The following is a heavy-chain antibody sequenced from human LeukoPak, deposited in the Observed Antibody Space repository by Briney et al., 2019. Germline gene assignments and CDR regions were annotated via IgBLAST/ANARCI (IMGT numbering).Heavy chain of an antibody. D-gene: IGHD3-9*01. CDR3: APLTGYLILDY. Sequence: GGSLRLSGAASGITFNSYAMSWVRQAPGKGLEWVSGISGRGGSTYYADSVKGRFTISRDNSKNTVYLQMNSLSAEDTAIYYCAPLTGYLILDYWGPGTLVTVSS. J-gene: IGHJ4*02. CDR2: ISGRGGST. V-gene: IGHV3-23*01. CDR1: GITFNSYA.